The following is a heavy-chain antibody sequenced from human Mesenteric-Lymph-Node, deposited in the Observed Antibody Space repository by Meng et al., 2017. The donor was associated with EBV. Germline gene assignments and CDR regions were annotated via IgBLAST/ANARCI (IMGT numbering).Heavy chain of an antibody. Sequence: QVQLVQSGAEVKKPGASGKVSCKASGYTFTSYGISWVRQAPGQGLEWMGWISPYNGNTQYVQKFQGRVTMTTDTSTNTAYMELRSLRSDDTAVYYCARGDDFGDYPAHWGQGTLVTVSS. CDR2: ISPYNGNT. CDR3: ARGDDFGDYPAH. V-gene: IGHV1-18*01. D-gene: IGHD4-17*01. J-gene: IGHJ1*01. CDR1: GYTFTSYG.